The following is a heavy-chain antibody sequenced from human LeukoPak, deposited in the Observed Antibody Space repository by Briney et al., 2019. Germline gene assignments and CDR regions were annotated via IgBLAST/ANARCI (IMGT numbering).Heavy chain of an antibody. CDR2: ISNDGSNK. CDR3: AKENYYESSGYVDY. CDR1: GFTFRSYG. V-gene: IGHV3-30*18. Sequence: GGSLRLSYVVSGFTFRSYGMHWVRQAPGKGLEWLAVISNDGSNKHYADSVKGRLTISRDNSKNTLYLQMNSLRAEDTAVYYCAKENYYESSGYVDYWGQGTLVTVSS. D-gene: IGHD3-22*01. J-gene: IGHJ4*02.